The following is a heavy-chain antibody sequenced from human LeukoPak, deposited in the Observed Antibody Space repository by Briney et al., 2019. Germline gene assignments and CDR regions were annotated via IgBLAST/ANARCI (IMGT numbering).Heavy chain of an antibody. Sequence: PSQTLSLTCTVSGGSISSGGYYWRWIRQHPGKGLEWIGEINHSGSTNYNPSLKSRVTISVDTSKNQFSLKLSSVTAADTAVYYCARGLDYGDYVWYRHDAFDIWAKGQWSPSLQ. J-gene: IGHJ3*02. D-gene: IGHD4-17*01. CDR1: GGSISSGGYY. CDR3: ARGLDYGDYVWYRHDAFDI. CDR2: INHSGST. V-gene: IGHV4-31*03.